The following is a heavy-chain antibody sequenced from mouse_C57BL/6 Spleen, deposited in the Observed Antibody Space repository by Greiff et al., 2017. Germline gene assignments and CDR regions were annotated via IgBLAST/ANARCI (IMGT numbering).Heavy chain of an antibody. Sequence: EVQVVESGPGLVKPSQSLSLTCSVTGYSITSGYYWNWIRQFPGNKLEWMGYISYDGSNNYNPSLKNRISITRDTSKNQFFLKLNSVTTEDTATYYCARGSNYAMDYWGQGTSVTVSS. CDR1: GYSITSGYY. D-gene: IGHD5-1*01. CDR3: ARGSNYAMDY. V-gene: IGHV3-6*01. J-gene: IGHJ4*01. CDR2: ISYDGSN.